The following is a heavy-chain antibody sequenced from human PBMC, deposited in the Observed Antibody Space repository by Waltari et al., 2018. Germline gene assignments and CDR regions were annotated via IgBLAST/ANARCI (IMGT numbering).Heavy chain of an antibody. V-gene: IGHV4-61*09. CDR1: GGSISSGSYY. J-gene: IGHJ4*02. Sequence: QVQLQESGPGLVKPSQTLSLTCTVSGGSISSGSYYWSWIRQPAGKGLEWIGYIYTSGSTNYNPSLKSRVTISVDTSKNQFSRKLSSVTAADTAVDYCARGPYGSGAYWGQGTLVTVSS. D-gene: IGHD3-10*01. CDR2: IYTSGST. CDR3: ARGPYGSGAY.